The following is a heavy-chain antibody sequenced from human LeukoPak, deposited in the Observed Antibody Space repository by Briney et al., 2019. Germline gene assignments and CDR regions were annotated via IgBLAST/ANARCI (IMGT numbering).Heavy chain of an antibody. J-gene: IGHJ4*02. CDR1: RFTFNIYW. D-gene: IGHD3-9*01. Sequence: PGGSLRLSCAASRFTFNIYWMHWVRQAPGKGLVWVSRIDSDGYSTAYADSVKGRFTISRDNSKNTLFLQMDSLKAEDTALYYCAKIRKYSDILTSYYADQPPDQYYFDYWGQGTLVTVSS. CDR2: IDSDGYST. CDR3: AKIRKYSDILTSYYADQPPDQYYFDY. V-gene: IGHV3-74*01.